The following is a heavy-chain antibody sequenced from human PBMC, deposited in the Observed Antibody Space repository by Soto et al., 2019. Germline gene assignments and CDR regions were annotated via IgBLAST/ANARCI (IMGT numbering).Heavy chain of an antibody. CDR2: IDDANSA. CDR3: TKRPMCAGDCWFFDD. CDR1: GFNFRTYA. J-gene: IGHJ4*02. V-gene: IGHV3-23*05. D-gene: IGHD2-21*02. Sequence: EVRLLESGGGSEQPGGSLRLSCAASGFNFRTYAMYWVRKAPGKGLEWVSAIDDANSAYYADSVKGRFIISRDNSRNTLYLQMDGLRVEDTAIYFCTKRPMCAGDCWFFDDWGQGILVTVSS.